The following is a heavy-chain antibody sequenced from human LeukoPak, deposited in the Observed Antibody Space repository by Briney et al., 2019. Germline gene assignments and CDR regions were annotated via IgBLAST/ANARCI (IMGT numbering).Heavy chain of an antibody. CDR1: GGSISAHY. CDR3: ARGHTWPNWLDP. V-gene: IGHV4-59*11. Sequence: SETLSLTCTVSGGSISAHYWSWIRQPPGKGLEWIGGIDYSGSTNYKPSLKSRVTVSVDTSINQFSLKLNSVTAADSAVYYCARGHTWPNWLDPWGQGTLVTVSS. CDR2: IDYSGST. J-gene: IGHJ5*02.